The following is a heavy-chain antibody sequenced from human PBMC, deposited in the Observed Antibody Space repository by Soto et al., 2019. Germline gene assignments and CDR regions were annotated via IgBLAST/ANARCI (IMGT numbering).Heavy chain of an antibody. V-gene: IGHV1-8*01. CDR3: ASPARNYDFWSGYSFDI. Sequence: QVQLVLAGAEVKKPGASVKVSCKASGYTFTSYDINWVRQATGQGLEWMGWMNPNSGNTGYAQKFQGRVTMTRNTSISTAYMELSSLRSEDTAVYYCASPARNYDFWSGYSFDIWGQGTMVTVSS. J-gene: IGHJ3*02. CDR2: MNPNSGNT. D-gene: IGHD3-3*01. CDR1: GYTFTSYD.